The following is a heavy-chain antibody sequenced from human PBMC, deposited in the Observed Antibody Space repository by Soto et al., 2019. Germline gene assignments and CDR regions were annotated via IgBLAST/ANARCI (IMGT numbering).Heavy chain of an antibody. D-gene: IGHD4-4*01. CDR3: ARGGGHSDYTLLFDY. CDR1: GGSISSYY. Sequence: QVQLQESGPGLVKPSETLSLTCTVSGGSISSYYWSWIRQPPGKGLEWIGYIYYSGSTNYNPSLKSRVTTSVDTSKNQFSLKLSSVTAADTAVYYCARGGGHSDYTLLFDYWGQGTLVTVSS. CDR2: IYYSGST. J-gene: IGHJ4*02. V-gene: IGHV4-59*01.